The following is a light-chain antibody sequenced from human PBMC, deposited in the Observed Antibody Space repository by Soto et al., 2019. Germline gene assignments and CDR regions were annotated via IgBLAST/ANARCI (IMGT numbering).Light chain of an antibody. J-gene: IGLJ2*01. CDR2: DDN. Sequence: QSVLTQPASVSAPPGEKVTISCSGRGSNIGRNYVSWYRQLPGTAPQLLIYDDNKRHSGVPDRLSGSRYGTSASLAIAGLQPGDEADYYCGTWDESLGAGVFGGGTKLTVL. CDR1: GSNIGRNY. CDR3: GTWDESLGAGV. V-gene: IGLV1-51*01.